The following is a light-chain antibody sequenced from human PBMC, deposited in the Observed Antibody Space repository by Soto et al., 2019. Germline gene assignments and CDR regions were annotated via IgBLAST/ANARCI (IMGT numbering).Light chain of an antibody. CDR2: GAS. V-gene: IGKV3-15*01. CDR3: QQYDNWPIT. CDR1: QSVSSN. J-gene: IGKJ5*01. Sequence: IGLSNSPAALSLSPWERATLSFRASQSVSSNLAWYQQKPGQAPRLLVYGASTRATGIPARFSGSGSGTEFTLIISSLQSEDFAVYYCQQYDNWPITFGQGTRLEIK.